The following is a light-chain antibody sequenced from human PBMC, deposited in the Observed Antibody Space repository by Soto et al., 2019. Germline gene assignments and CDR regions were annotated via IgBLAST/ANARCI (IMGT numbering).Light chain of an antibody. CDR1: QGISSA. V-gene: IGKV1-13*02. CDR2: DAS. CDR3: QQFNSYPHELT. Sequence: AIQLTQSPSSLSASVGDRVTITCRASQGISSALAWYQQKPGKAPKLLIYDASSLERGVPSRFSGSGSGTDFTLTISSLQPEDFATYYCQQFNSYPHELTFGGGTKVEIK. J-gene: IGKJ4*01.